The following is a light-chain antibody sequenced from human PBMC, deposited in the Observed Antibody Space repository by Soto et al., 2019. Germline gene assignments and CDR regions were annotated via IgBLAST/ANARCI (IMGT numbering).Light chain of an antibody. CDR1: SSNIESNT. CDR3: AAWDDSLNGRDWV. V-gene: IGLV1-44*01. CDR2: TNN. J-gene: IGLJ3*02. Sequence: QSVLTQPPSASGTPGQRVTISCSGSSSNIESNTVNWYQQLPGTAPKLLIYTNNHRTSGVPDRFSGSKSGTSASLAINGLQSEDEADYYCAAWDDSLNGRDWVFGGGTKLTV.